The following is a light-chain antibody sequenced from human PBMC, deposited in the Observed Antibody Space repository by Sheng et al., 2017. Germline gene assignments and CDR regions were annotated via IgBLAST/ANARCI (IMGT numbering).Light chain of an antibody. V-gene: IGLV2-14*03. Sequence: QSALTQPASVSGSPGQSITISCTGTSSDVGVYNFVSWYQQHPGKVPKLMIYDVSNRPSGVSNRFSGSKSGNTASLTISGLQAEDEADYYCSSYTNSGTLVVFGGGTKLTVL. CDR3: SSYTNSGTLVV. J-gene: IGLJ2*01. CDR1: SSDVGVYNF. CDR2: DVS.